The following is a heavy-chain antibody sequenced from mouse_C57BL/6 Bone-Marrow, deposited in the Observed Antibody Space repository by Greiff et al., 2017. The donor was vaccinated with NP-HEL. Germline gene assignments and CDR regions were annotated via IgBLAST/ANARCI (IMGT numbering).Heavy chain of an antibody. CDR2: IYPRDGST. J-gene: IGHJ2*01. CDR3: ARGDYYGSSYFYYFDY. V-gene: IGHV1-78*01. D-gene: IGHD1-1*01. CDR1: GYTFTDHT. Sequence: VQLQQSDAELVKPGASVKISCKVSGYTFTDHTIHWMKQRPEQGLEWIGYIYPRDGSTKYNEKLKGKATLTADKSSSTAYMQLNSLTSEDSAVYFCARGDYYGSSYFYYFDYWGQGTTLTVSS.